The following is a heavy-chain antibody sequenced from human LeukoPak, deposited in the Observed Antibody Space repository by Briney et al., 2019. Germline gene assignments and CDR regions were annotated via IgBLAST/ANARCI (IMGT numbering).Heavy chain of an antibody. J-gene: IGHJ4*02. V-gene: IGHV3-21*01. CDR3: ARGLGSSGNYYFDY. D-gene: IGHD3-22*01. CDR1: GFTFSGYT. Sequence: PGGSLRLSCAASGFTFSGYTMTWVRQAPGEGLEWVSSISSGGSYLYYADSVKGRFTISRDNARNSLFLQMNSLRAEDTAVYYCARGLGSSGNYYFDYWGQGTLVTVSS. CDR2: ISSGGSYL.